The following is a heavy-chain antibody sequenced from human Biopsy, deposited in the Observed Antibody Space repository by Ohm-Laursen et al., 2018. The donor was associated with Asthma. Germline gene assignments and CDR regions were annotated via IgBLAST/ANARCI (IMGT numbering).Heavy chain of an antibody. CDR2: INHSGNT. D-gene: IGHD2-2*01. CDR1: GGSINSGAFY. V-gene: IGHV4-31*02. J-gene: IGHJ5*01. Sequence: SQTLSLTCAASGGSINSGAFYWSWVRQHPGKGPEWIGYINHSGNTYYNPSLKSRVFISMETSKNQFSLKLTSVTAADSALYYCARDLAGSCTSASCYGFDSWGQGAQVTVSS. CDR3: ARDLAGSCTSASCYGFDS.